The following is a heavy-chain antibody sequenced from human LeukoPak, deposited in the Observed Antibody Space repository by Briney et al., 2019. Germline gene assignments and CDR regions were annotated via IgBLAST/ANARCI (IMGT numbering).Heavy chain of an antibody. V-gene: IGHV3-66*01. J-gene: IGHJ4*02. CDR1: GGSLSGYY. CDR2: IYRGGTT. CDR3: ARAKQWLGAFDC. D-gene: IGHD6-19*01. Sequence: ETLSLTCAVYGGSLSGYYWSWVRQAPGKGLEWVSNIYRGGTTHYADSVKGRFTISSDNSKNTLYLQMNSLRAEDTAVYYCARAKQWLGAFDCWGQGTLVTVSS.